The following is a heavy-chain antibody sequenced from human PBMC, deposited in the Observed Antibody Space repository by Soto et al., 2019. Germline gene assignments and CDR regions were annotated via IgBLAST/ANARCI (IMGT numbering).Heavy chain of an antibody. Sequence: QVQLVESGGGVVQPGRSLRLSCAASGFTFSSYAMHWVRQAPGKGLEWVAVISYDGSNKYYADSVKGRFTISRDNSKNPLYLQMNSLRAEDTAVYYCAKLLWFGDDAFDIWGQGTMVTVSS. CDR1: GFTFSSYA. CDR3: AKLLWFGDDAFDI. V-gene: IGHV3-30-3*01. J-gene: IGHJ3*02. D-gene: IGHD3-10*01. CDR2: ISYDGSNK.